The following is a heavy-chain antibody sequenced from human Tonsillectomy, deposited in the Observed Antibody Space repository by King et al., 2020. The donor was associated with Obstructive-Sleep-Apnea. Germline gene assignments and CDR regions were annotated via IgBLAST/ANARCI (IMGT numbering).Heavy chain of an antibody. J-gene: IGHJ4*02. V-gene: IGHV3-7*01. CDR1: GFSFSSYW. Sequence: VQLVESGGGLVQPGGSLRLSCAASGFSFSSYWMSLVRQAPGKGLEWVANTRQDGGDMYDVDSVKGRFTISRDNAKNSLYLQMNTLRAEDTAIYYCTRDYASTGTAGFYGIDFWGQGTLVSVSS. CDR2: TRQDGGDM. D-gene: IGHD3-16*01. CDR3: TRDYASTGTAGFYGIDF.